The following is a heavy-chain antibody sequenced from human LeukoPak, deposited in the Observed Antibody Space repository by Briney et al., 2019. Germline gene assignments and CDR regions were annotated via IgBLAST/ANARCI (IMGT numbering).Heavy chain of an antibody. CDR1: GYTFTGYY. Sequence: ASVKVSCKASGYTFTGYYMHWVRRAPGQGLEWMGWINPNSGGTNYAQKFQGRVTMTRDTSISTAYMELSRLRSDDTAVYYCARNIWFGESSDAFDIWGQGTMVTVSS. CDR2: INPNSGGT. V-gene: IGHV1-2*02. CDR3: ARNIWFGESSDAFDI. J-gene: IGHJ3*02. D-gene: IGHD3-10*01.